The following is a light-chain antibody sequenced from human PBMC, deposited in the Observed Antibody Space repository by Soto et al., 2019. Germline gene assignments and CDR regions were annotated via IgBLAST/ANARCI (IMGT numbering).Light chain of an antibody. Sequence: QSVLTPPASVSGSPGQSITVSCPGTNSDLGGYNYVSWYQHHPGKAPKLMIYEVSNRPSGVSNRFSGSKSGNTASLAISGLQAEDEADYYCSSYTSSGTLVFGTVTKVTVL. J-gene: IGLJ1*01. V-gene: IGLV2-14*01. CDR2: EVS. CDR1: NSDLGGYNY. CDR3: SSYTSSGTLV.